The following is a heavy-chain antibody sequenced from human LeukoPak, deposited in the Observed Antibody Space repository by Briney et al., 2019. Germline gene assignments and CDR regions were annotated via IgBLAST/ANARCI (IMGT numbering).Heavy chain of an antibody. CDR3: VKAPSLDIVAGYFWGDCFHI. CDR1: GYTFSSYA. D-gene: IGHD3-9*01. Sequence: ALSLSRAASGYTFSSYALRWVSHAPAQGREWVTGNRWNSRYKDDADPETGRITISGDNAKDALFLEISMMRLDDTAFYYCVKAPSLDIVAGYFWGDCFHIWGQGTMVTVAS. V-gene: IGHV3-9*01. J-gene: IGHJ3*02. CDR2: NRWNSRYK.